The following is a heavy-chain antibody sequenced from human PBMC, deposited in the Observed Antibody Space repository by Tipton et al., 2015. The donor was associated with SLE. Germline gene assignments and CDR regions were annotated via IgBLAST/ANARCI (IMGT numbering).Heavy chain of an antibody. CDR1: GDSINSGGYY. J-gene: IGHJ5*02. CDR2: INNIGYT. V-gene: IGHV4-31*03. D-gene: IGHD2-15*01. CDR3: ARGQAGGNTWFAP. Sequence: TLSLTCTVSGDSINSGGYYWSWIRQYPGQGLEWIGYINNIGYTYYKPSLKSRAIISVDTSKKQFSLKLSSVTAADTAVYYCARGQAGGNTWFAPWGQGVPVSFSS.